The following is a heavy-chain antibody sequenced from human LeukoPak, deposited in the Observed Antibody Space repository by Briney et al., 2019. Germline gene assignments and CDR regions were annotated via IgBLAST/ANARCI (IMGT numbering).Heavy chain of an antibody. CDR2: IIPMFGIA. CDR3: ARDRPYTGGWRGFDY. J-gene: IGHJ4*02. CDR1: GGXFSRYA. Sequence: SVKVSCKASGGXFSRYAISWVRQAPGQGLEWMGGIIPMFGIANYAQKFQGRVTITADESTSTAYMELSSLRSEDTAVYYCARDRPYTGGWRGFDYWGQGTLVTVSS. D-gene: IGHD6-19*01. V-gene: IGHV1-69*01.